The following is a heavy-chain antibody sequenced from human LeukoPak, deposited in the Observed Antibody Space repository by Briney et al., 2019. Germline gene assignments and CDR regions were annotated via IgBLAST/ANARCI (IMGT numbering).Heavy chain of an antibody. CDR3: ARDRLVVPAASFRPRGAFDI. Sequence: RLNFAAPGVSFRSYGIRWVSQDPGKGLEWGAVMAYDENNKYYADSVKGRFTISRDNSKNTLYLQMNSLRAEDTAVYYCARDRLVVPAASFRPRGAFDIWGQGTMVTVSS. CDR1: GVSFRSYG. CDR2: MAYDENNK. D-gene: IGHD2-2*01. J-gene: IGHJ3*02. V-gene: IGHV3-30*06.